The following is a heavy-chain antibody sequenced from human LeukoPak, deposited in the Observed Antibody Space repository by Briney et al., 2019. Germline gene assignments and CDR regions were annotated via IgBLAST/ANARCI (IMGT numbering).Heavy chain of an antibody. CDR1: GFTFSSYS. D-gene: IGHD3-10*01. V-gene: IGHV3-21*01. Sequence: PGGSLRLSCAASGFTFSSYSMNWVRQAPGKGLEWVSSISSSSSYIYYADSVKGRFTISRGNAKNSLYLQMNSLRAEDTAVYYCARDGEGSGRPAYYYYYMDVWGKGTTVTVSS. J-gene: IGHJ6*03. CDR2: ISSSSSYI. CDR3: ARDGEGSGRPAYYYYYMDV.